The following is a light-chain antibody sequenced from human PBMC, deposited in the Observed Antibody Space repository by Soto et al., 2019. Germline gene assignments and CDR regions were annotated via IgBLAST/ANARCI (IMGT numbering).Light chain of an antibody. CDR1: PSVANF. CDR3: QQRSVWPPVT. CDR2: GAF. J-gene: IGKJ5*01. Sequence: EIVLIQSPATLSLSPGERATLSCRASPSVANFVAWYQQKPGQAPRLLIYGAFNRATGIPARFSGSGSGTDFTLTISSREPEDAAVYYCQQRSVWPPVTFGQGTRLEIK. V-gene: IGKV3-11*01.